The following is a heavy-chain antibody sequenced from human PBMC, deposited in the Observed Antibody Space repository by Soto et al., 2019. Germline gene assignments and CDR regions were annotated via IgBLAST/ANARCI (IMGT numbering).Heavy chain of an antibody. Sequence: GGSLRLSCAASGFTFSNAWMNWVRQAPGKGLEWVGRIKSKTDGGTTDYAAPVKGRFTISRDDSKNTLYLQMNSLKTEDTAVYYCTTDPCSSPSCSIDYWGQGTLVTVSS. J-gene: IGHJ4*02. CDR1: GFTFSNAW. V-gene: IGHV3-15*07. CDR2: IKSKTDGGTT. D-gene: IGHD2-2*01. CDR3: TTDPCSSPSCSIDY.